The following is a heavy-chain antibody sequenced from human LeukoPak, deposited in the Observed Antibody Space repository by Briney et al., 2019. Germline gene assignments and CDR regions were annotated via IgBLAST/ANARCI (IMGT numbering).Heavy chain of an antibody. D-gene: IGHD3-3*01. CDR1: GFTFSDYY. V-gene: IGHV3-11*01. Sequence: PGGSLRLSWAASGFTFSDYYMSWISQAPGKGLEWVSYISSSGSTIYYADSVKGRFTISRDNAKHSLYLQMNSLRAEDTAVYYCARAYQGPFGVVIPSYYYYGMDVWGQGTTVTVSS. CDR2: ISSSGSTI. CDR3: ARAYQGPFGVVIPSYYYYGMDV. J-gene: IGHJ6*02.